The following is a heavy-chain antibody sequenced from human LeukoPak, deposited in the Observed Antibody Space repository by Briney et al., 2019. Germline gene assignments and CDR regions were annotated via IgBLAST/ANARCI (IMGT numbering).Heavy chain of an antibody. CDR2: ISAYNGNT. CDR1: GYTFTAHY. D-gene: IGHD3-10*01. Sequence: ASMKVPCKTSGYTFTAHYIHWVRQAPGQGLEWMGWISAYNGNTDYAQKLQGRVTMTTDTSTSTAYMELRSLRSDDTAVYYCARDRAVTMVRGVIGLFFDYWGQGTLVTVSS. CDR3: ARDRAVTMVRGVIGLFFDY. V-gene: IGHV1-18*04. J-gene: IGHJ4*02.